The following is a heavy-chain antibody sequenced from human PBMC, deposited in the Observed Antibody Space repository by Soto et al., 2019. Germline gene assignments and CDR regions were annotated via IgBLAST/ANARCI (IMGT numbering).Heavy chain of an antibody. Sequence: SETLSLTCTVSGGSISSYYWSWIRQPPGKGLEWIGYIYYSGSTNYNPSLKSRVTISVDTSKNQFSLKLSSVTAADTAVYYCARGGVYNDYYYYYYMDVWGKGTTVTVSS. CDR1: GGSISSYY. V-gene: IGHV4-59*01. J-gene: IGHJ6*03. D-gene: IGHD1-20*01. CDR3: ARGGVYNDYYYYYYMDV. CDR2: IYYSGST.